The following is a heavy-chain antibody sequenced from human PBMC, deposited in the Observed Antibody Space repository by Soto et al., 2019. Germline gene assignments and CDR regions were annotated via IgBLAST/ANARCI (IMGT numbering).Heavy chain of an antibody. CDR2: ISYDGSNK. J-gene: IGHJ4*02. D-gene: IGHD5-12*01. Sequence: GGSLRLSCAASGFTFSSYGMHWVRQAPGKGLEWVAVISYDGSNKYYADSVKGRFTISRDNSKNTLYLQMNSLRAEDTAVYYCAKEGYSGYDVSYPSYFDYWGQGTLVTVSS. CDR3: AKEGYSGYDVSYPSYFDY. CDR1: GFTFSSYG. V-gene: IGHV3-30*18.